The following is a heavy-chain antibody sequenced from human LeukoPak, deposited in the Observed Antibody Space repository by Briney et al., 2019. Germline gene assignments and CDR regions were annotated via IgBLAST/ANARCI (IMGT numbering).Heavy chain of an antibody. CDR2: IYPGDSDT. V-gene: IGHV5-51*01. CDR3: ARHRRSSIYSSFDY. Sequence: HGESLKISCKGSEYSFTNYWIGWVRQMPGKGLEWMGIIYPGDSDTRYSPSFQGQVTISADRSISTAYLQWSSLKASDTAIYYCARHRRSSIYSSFDYWGQGTLVTVSS. D-gene: IGHD4-11*01. J-gene: IGHJ4*02. CDR1: EYSFTNYW.